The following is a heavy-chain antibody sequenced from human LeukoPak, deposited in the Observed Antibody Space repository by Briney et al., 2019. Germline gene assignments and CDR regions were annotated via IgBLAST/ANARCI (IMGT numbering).Heavy chain of an antibody. J-gene: IGHJ6*03. Sequence: GGSLRLSCAASGFTFSSYSMNWVRQAPGKGLEWVSSISSSSSCIYYADSVKGRFTISRDNAKNSLYLQMNSLRAEDTAVYYCARESSVVPAATDYYYYYMDVWGKGTTVTVSS. CDR1: GFTFSSYS. CDR3: ARESSVVPAATDYYYYYMDV. V-gene: IGHV3-21*01. CDR2: ISSSSSCI. D-gene: IGHD2-2*01.